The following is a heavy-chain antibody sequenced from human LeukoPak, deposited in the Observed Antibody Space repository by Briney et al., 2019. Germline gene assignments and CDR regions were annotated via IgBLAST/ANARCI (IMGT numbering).Heavy chain of an antibody. D-gene: IGHD3-22*01. CDR2: ISSSSSTI. Sequence: GGSLRLSCAASGFTFSSYSTNWVRQAPGKGLEWVSYISSSSSTIYYADSVKGRFTISRDNAKNSLYLQMNSLRAEDTAVYYCARDLGFWEYYDSSGYFDYWGQGTLVTVSS. J-gene: IGHJ4*02. CDR3: ARDLGFWEYYDSSGYFDY. V-gene: IGHV3-48*01. CDR1: GFTFSSYS.